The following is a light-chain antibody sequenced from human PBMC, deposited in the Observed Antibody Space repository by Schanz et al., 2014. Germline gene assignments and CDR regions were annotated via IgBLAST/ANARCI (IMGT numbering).Light chain of an antibody. Sequence: QSALTQPASVSGSPGQSITISCTGTSSDVGGYNYVSWYQQHPGKAPKLMIYDVSKRPSGVPDRFSGSKSGNTASLTISGLRAEDEADYYCSAYTSSSTLVFGGGTKLTVL. J-gene: IGLJ2*01. CDR3: SAYTSSSTLV. CDR1: SSDVGGYNY. CDR2: DVS. V-gene: IGLV2-14*01.